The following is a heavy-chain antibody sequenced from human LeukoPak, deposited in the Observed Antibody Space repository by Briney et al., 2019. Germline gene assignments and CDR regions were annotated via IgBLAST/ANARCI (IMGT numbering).Heavy chain of an antibody. CDR1: GYTLTELS. J-gene: IGHJ3*02. D-gene: IGHD3-22*01. CDR2: FDPEDGET. Sequence: ASVKVSCKVSGYTLTELSMHWVRQAPGKGLEWMGGFDPEDGETIYAQKFQGRVTMTEDTSTDTAYMELSSLRSEDTAVYYCARVLICYYDSSGCSDAFDIWGQGTMVTVSS. CDR3: ARVLICYYDSSGCSDAFDI. V-gene: IGHV1-24*01.